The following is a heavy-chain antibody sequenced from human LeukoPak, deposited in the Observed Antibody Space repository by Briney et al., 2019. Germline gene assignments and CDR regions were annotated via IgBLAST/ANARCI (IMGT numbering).Heavy chain of an antibody. CDR2: INSDGSRT. D-gene: IGHD6-19*01. CDR3: ARDVQAGPGY. V-gene: IGHV3-74*01. CDR1: GFTFSSYW. J-gene: IGHJ4*02. Sequence: GGSLGLSCAPSGFTFSSYWMHWVRQAPGKGLVWVSRINSDGSRTTYADSVKGRFTISRDNAKNTLHLQMNSLRAEDTAVYYCARDVQAGPGYWGQGTLVTVSS.